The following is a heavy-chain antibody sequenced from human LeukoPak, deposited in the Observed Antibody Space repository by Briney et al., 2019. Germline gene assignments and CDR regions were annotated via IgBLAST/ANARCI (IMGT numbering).Heavy chain of an antibody. J-gene: IGHJ4*02. CDR1: GFTFSSYS. V-gene: IGHV3-21*01. D-gene: IGHD5-18*01. CDR2: ISGSSSYI. CDR3: ARRHSYGYFDY. Sequence: GGSLRLSCAASGFTFSSYSMNWVRQAPGKGLEWVSSISGSSSYIYYADSMKGRFTISRDNAKNSLYLQMNSLRAEDTAVYYCARRHSYGYFDYWGQGTLVTVSS.